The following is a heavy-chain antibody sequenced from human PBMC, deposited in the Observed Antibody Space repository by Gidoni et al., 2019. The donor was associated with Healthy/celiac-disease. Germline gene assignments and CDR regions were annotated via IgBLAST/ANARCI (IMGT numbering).Heavy chain of an antibody. CDR3: AKSGSPAYGDYDERFSWFDP. CDR1: GFHFSSYA. D-gene: IGHD4-17*01. V-gene: IGHV3-23*04. CDR2: ISGSGGST. J-gene: IGHJ5*02. Sequence: EVQLVESGGGLVQPGGSLRLSCAASGFHFSSYAMSWVRQAPGKGLEWVSAISGSGGSTYYADSVKGRFTISRDNSKNTLYLQMNSLRAEDTAVYYCAKSGSPAYGDYDERFSWFDPWGQGTLVTVSS.